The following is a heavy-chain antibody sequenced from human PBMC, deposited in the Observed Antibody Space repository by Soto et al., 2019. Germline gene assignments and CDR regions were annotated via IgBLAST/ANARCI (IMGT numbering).Heavy chain of an antibody. CDR2: ISSSSSTI. CDR1: GFTFSSYS. V-gene: IGHV3-48*02. CDR3: ARAFLDYDSSGYYYREYFQH. D-gene: IGHD3-22*01. Sequence: LRLSCAASGFTFSSYSMNWVRQAPGKGLEWVSYISSSSSTIYYADSVKGRFTISRDNAKNSLYLQMNSLRDEDTAVYYCARAFLDYDSSGYYYREYFQHWRQGTLVPVSS. J-gene: IGHJ1*01.